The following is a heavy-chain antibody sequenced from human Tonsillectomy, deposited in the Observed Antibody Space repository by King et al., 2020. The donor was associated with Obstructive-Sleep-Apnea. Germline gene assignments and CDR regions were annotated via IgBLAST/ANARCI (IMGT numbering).Heavy chain of an antibody. CDR1: GFTFSSYA. V-gene: IGHV3-23*04. CDR3: AKDLGVTAMASGYFDY. D-gene: IGHD5-18*01. J-gene: IGHJ4*02. Sequence: VQLVESGGGLVQPGGSLRLSCAASGFTFSSYAMSWVRQAPGKGLEWVSAISGSGGSTYYADSVKGRFTISRDNSKNTLYLQMNSLRAEDTAIYYCAKDLGVTAMASGYFDYWGQGTLVTVSS. CDR2: ISGSGGST.